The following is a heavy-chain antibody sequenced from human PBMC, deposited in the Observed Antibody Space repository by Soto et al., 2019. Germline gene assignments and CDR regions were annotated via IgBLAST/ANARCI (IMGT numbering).Heavy chain of an antibody. J-gene: IGHJ4*02. CDR3: ARVITMGHYYFDY. D-gene: IGHD3-10*01. Sequence: PGGSLRLSCAASGFTFSDYYMSWIRQAPGKGLEWVSYISSSSSYTNYADSVKGRFTISRDNAKNSLYLQMNSLRAEDTAVYYCARVITMGHYYFDYWGQGTLVTVSS. CDR2: ISSSSSYT. CDR1: GFTFSDYY. V-gene: IGHV3-11*05.